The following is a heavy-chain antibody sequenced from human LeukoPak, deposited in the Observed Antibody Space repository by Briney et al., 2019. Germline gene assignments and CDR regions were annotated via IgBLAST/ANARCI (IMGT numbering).Heavy chain of an antibody. Sequence: ASVKVSCKASGYTFTDYYMHWVRQAPGQGLEWMGWINPNSGGTNYAQKFQGWVTMTRDTSISTAYMELSSLRSEDTAVYYCVRIYYSNAFDIWGQGTMVTVSS. V-gene: IGHV1-2*04. J-gene: IGHJ3*02. CDR1: GYTFTDYY. D-gene: IGHD4-11*01. CDR2: INPNSGGT. CDR3: VRIYYSNAFDI.